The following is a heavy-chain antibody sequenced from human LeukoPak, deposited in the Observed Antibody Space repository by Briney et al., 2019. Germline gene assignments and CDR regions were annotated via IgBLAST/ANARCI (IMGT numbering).Heavy chain of an antibody. CDR1: GFTFSSSA. Sequence: GGSLKLSCAASGFTFSSSAMHWVRQASGKGLEWVGRIRSKANSYSSAYAVSVKGRFTISRDDSKNTAYLQMNSLKTEDTAVYYCTRPRYCSSTSCSDMDVWGQGTTVTVSS. V-gene: IGHV3-73*01. CDR3: TRPRYCSSTSCSDMDV. CDR2: IRSKANSYSS. D-gene: IGHD2-2*01. J-gene: IGHJ6*02.